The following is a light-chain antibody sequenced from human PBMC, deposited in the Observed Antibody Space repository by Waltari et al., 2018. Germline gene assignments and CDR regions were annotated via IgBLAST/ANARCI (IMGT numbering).Light chain of an antibody. V-gene: IGLV1-40*02. CDR3: QSYDNILHGCV. J-gene: IGLJ1*01. CDR1: NSNIGAFP. CDR2: GSS. Sequence: QSVLPQPPSVSGAPGQRVPISCIGTNSNIGAFPVHWYQKSPGAAPKLLIYGSSNRPAGVPDRFSGSKSDTSASLVITGLQVEDEGDFYCQSYDNILHGCVFGTGTKVIV.